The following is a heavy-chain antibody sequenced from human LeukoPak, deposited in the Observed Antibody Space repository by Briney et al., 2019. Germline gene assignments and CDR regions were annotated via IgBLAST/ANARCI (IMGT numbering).Heavy chain of an antibody. D-gene: IGHD3-9*01. CDR1: GYTFTGYY. CDR2: ISAYNGNT. CDR3: ARDRGYDILTGYLYSYYYYYMDV. J-gene: IGHJ6*03. V-gene: IGHV1-18*04. Sequence: GASVKVSCKASGYTFTGYYMHWVRQAPGQGLEWMGWISAYNGNTNYAQKLQGRVTMTTDTSTSTAYMELRSLRSDDTAVYYCARDRGYDILTGYLYSYYYYYMDVWGKGTTVTVSS.